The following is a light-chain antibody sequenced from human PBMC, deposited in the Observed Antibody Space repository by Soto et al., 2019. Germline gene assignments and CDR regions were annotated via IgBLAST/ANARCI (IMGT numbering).Light chain of an antibody. CDR1: QGISNY. J-gene: IGKJ3*01. CDR2: AAS. V-gene: IGKV1-27*01. CDR3: AKYNSAAWD. Sequence: DIQMTQSPSSLSASVGDRVTTTCRASQGISNYLAWYQQKPEKVPKLLIYAASTLQSGVPSRFSRSGSGTAVTLTISSLQPKDVATYYCAKYNSAAWDFGPATKVDIK.